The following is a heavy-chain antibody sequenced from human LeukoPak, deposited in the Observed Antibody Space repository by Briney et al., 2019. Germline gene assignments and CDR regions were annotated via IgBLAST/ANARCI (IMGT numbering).Heavy chain of an antibody. J-gene: IGHJ4*02. CDR1: GGSISSYY. Sequence: SETLSLTCTVSGGSISSYYWSWIRQPPGKGLEWTGYIYYSGSTNYNPSLKSRVTISVDTSKNQFSLKLSSVTAADTAVYYCAIFIAAAGTFDYWGQGTLVTVSS. V-gene: IGHV4-59*01. CDR2: IYYSGST. D-gene: IGHD6-13*01. CDR3: AIFIAAAGTFDY.